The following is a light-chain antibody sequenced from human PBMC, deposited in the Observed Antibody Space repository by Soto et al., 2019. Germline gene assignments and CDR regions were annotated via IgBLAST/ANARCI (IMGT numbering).Light chain of an antibody. CDR1: QSISSW. J-gene: IGKJ2*01. CDR3: QQYNSYPYT. V-gene: IGKV1-5*03. Sequence: DIQMTQSPSTLSASVGDRVTITCRASQSISSWLAWYQQKPGKAPKLLIYKASSLESGVPSRFSGSGSGTEFTITNSSLQPDDFATYYCQQYNSYPYTFGQGTKLEIK. CDR2: KAS.